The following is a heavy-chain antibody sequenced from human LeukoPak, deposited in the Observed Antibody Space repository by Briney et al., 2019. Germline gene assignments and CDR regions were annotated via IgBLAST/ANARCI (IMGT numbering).Heavy chain of an antibody. D-gene: IGHD3-22*01. V-gene: IGHV4-59*11. CDR1: GVSISIHY. CDR3: AAYYYESSEGYWYFNL. CDR2: IYYSGST. J-gene: IGHJ2*01. Sequence: SETLSLTCTVTGVSISIHYWSWIRQPPGKGPEWIGYIYYSGSTNYNPSLKSRVTISVDTSKNQFSLKLSSVTAADTAVYYCAAYYYESSEGYWYFNLWGRGTLVTVSS.